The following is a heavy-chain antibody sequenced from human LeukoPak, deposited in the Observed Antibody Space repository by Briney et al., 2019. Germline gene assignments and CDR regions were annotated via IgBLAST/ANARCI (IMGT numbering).Heavy chain of an antibody. V-gene: IGHV3-48*01. CDR1: GFTFSSYS. J-gene: IGHJ6*03. CDR3: ARVHYYGSGSLTLRGAPCYMDV. CDR2: ISSSSSTI. Sequence: GGSLRLSCAASGFTFSSYSMNWVRQAPGKGLEWVSYISSSSSTIYYADSVKGRFTISRDNAKNSLYLQMNSLRAEDTAVYYCARVHYYGSGSLTLRGAPCYMDVWGKGTTVTVSS. D-gene: IGHD3-10*01.